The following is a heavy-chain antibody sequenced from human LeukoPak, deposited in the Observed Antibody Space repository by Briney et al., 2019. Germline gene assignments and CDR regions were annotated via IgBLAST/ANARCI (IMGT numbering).Heavy chain of an antibody. D-gene: IGHD1-1*01. Sequence: GGSLRLSCAASGFTFSRYAMYWVRQAPGKGLEFVSAISSDGGSTYFANSVKGRFTISRDNSKNTLFLQMGSLRAEDMAFYYCARKSSPSVMTGTIHDYFDHWGQGTPVSVSS. V-gene: IGHV3-64*01. CDR3: ARKSSPSVMTGTIHDYFDH. CDR1: GFTFSRYA. J-gene: IGHJ4*02. CDR2: ISSDGGST.